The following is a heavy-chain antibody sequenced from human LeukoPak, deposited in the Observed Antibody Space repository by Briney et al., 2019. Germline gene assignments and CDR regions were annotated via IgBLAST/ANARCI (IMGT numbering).Heavy chain of an antibody. CDR3: AKELYFGSGSYPDY. Sequence: VGALRLSCAASVFTFCSYGMHWVRQAPGKGLAGVAVISHDGSDNHYADSVKGRFTISRENSKNTVYLQMSSLRHEDTAVYFCAKELYFGSGSYPDYWGQGTLVRVSS. J-gene: IGHJ4*02. CDR1: VFTFCSYG. CDR2: ISHDGSDN. D-gene: IGHD3-10*01. V-gene: IGHV3-30*18.